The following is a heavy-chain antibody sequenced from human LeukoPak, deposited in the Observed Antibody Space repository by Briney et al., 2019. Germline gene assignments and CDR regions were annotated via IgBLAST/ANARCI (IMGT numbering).Heavy chain of an antibody. J-gene: IGHJ5*02. V-gene: IGHV4-59*01. Sequence: SETLSLTCTVSGGSISSYYWSWIRQPPGKGLEWSGYIYYSGSTNYNTSLKSRVTISVDTSKNQFSLKLSSVTAADTAVYYCARAAGYCSSTSCYDWFDPWGQGTLVTVSS. CDR1: GGSISSYY. CDR3: ARAAGYCSSTSCYDWFDP. D-gene: IGHD2-2*03. CDR2: IYYSGST.